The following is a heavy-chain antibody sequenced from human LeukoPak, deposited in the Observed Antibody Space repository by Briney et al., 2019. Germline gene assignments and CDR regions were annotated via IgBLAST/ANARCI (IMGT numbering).Heavy chain of an antibody. CDR2: ISAYNGNT. CDR3: ARPHYDILTGLNWFDP. CDR1: GYTFTSYG. V-gene: IGHV1-18*01. J-gene: IGHJ5*02. D-gene: IGHD3-9*01. Sequence: ASVKVSCKASGYTFTSYGISWVRQAPGQGLEWMGWISAYNGNTNYAQKLQGRVTMTTDTSTSTAYMELRSLRSDDTAVHYRARPHYDILTGLNWFDPWGQGTLVTVSS.